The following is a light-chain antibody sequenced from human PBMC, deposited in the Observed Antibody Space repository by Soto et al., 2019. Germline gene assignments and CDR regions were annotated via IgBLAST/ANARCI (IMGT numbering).Light chain of an antibody. CDR1: SREVCGFDY. V-gene: IGLV2-11*01. CDR2: DVA. CDR3: CSYAGIHTYV. Sequence: QSVLTQPRSVSGSPGQSVTISCTGTSREVCGFDYVSWYQQHPGKVPTLIMYDVAQRPSGVPERFSGFKSGNTASLTISGLDPGDEADYYCCSYAGIHTYVFGTGTKVTVL. J-gene: IGLJ1*01.